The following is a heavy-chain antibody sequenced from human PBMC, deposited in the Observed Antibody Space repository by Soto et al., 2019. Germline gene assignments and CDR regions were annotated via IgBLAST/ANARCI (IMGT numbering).Heavy chain of an antibody. Sequence: ASVKVSGKASGYTFTDSCIHWERQVPGQGFEWMGWINPKSRGTTYAQKFQGRVTMTRDTSNSTAYMELRGLRSDDTAVYYCARVTLKAGNWFDPWGQGTLVTVSS. CDR2: INPKSRGT. V-gene: IGHV1-2*02. CDR1: GYTFTDSC. J-gene: IGHJ5*02. CDR3: ARVTLKAGNWFDP.